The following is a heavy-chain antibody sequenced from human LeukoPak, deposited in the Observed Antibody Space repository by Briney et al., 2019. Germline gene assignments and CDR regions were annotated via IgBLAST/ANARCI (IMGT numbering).Heavy chain of an antibody. CDR2: INPNSGGS. Sequence: GASVKVSCKATGYSFTSYAMNWVRQAPGQGLEWMGWINPNSGGSKYAQKFQGRVTMTRDTSISTAYMELSRLRSDDTAVYYCASAMVRGVMGTNWFDPWGQGTLVTVSS. D-gene: IGHD3-10*01. CDR3: ASAMVRGVMGTNWFDP. CDR1: GYSFTSYA. V-gene: IGHV1-2*02. J-gene: IGHJ5*02.